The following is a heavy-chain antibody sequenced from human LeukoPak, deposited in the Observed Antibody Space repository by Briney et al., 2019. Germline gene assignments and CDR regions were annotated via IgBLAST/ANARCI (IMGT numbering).Heavy chain of an antibody. J-gene: IGHJ4*02. CDR3: ARVSSGEQWLAFDY. V-gene: IGHV3-74*01. CDR2: IKDDGSMT. Sequence: GGSLRLSCAASGFTFSNYWMHWVRQVPGKGLVWVSRIKDDGSMTDYADSVKGRFTISRDNDKNTLYLRMDSLRAEDTAVYYYARVSSGEQWLAFDYWGQGTLVTVFS. CDR1: GFTFSNYW. D-gene: IGHD6-19*01.